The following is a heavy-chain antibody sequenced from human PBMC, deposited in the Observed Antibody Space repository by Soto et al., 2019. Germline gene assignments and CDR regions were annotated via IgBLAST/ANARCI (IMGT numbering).Heavy chain of an antibody. CDR1: GFTFSGSA. Sequence: GGSLRLSCAASGFTFSGSAMHWVRQASGKGLEWVGRIRSKANSYATADAASVKGRFTISRDDSKNTAYLQMNSLKTEDTAVYYCTGVVPAAMDYYYGMDVWGQGTTVTVSS. D-gene: IGHD2-2*01. CDR2: IRSKANSYAT. V-gene: IGHV3-73*01. J-gene: IGHJ6*02. CDR3: TGVVPAAMDYYYGMDV.